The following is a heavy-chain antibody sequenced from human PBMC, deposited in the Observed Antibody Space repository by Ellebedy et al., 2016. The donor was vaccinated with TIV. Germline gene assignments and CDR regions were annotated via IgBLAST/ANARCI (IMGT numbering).Heavy chain of an antibody. CDR2: ISGDGSSA. J-gene: IGHJ4*02. D-gene: IGHD3-22*01. Sequence: GESLKISCAASGFTFSSFAMHWVRQAPGKGLEWLSVISGDGSSAYLADSVKGRFTLTSDNSKKTLYLQMNRLRTEDTAVYYCAKGSSSGFNYDRVGFEYWGQGTLVTVSS. V-gene: IGHV3-23*01. CDR1: GFTFSSFA. CDR3: AKGSSSGFNYDRVGFEY.